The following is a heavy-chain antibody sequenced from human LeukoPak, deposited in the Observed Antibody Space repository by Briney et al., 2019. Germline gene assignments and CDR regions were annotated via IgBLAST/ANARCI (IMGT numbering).Heavy chain of an antibody. D-gene: IGHD3-22*01. CDR3: AKGSYYDSSRSFYFDY. CDR2: ISGSGGNT. J-gene: IGHJ4*02. Sequence: GGSLRLSCVVSGFTFSSDALSWVRQAPGKELEWVSGISGSGGNTYYADSVKGRFTISRDNSKNTLYVQMSSLGTEDTAAYYCAKGSYYDSSRSFYFDYWGQGTLVTVSS. V-gene: IGHV3-23*01. CDR1: GFTFSSDA.